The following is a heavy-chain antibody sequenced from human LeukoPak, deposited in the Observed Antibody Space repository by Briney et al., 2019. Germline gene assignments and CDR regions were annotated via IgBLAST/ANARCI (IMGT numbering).Heavy chain of an antibody. V-gene: IGHV4-4*02. CDR3: ARMAPYYYDSSGYYYFDS. CDR2: IYHSGST. Sequence: SGTLSLTCVVSGGSISSSNWWSWVRQPPGKGLEWIWEIYHSGSTNYNPSLKSRVTISADKSKNQFSLKLGSVTAADTAIYYCARMAPYYYDSSGYYYFDSWGQGTLVTVSS. D-gene: IGHD3-22*01. J-gene: IGHJ4*02. CDR1: GGSISSSNW.